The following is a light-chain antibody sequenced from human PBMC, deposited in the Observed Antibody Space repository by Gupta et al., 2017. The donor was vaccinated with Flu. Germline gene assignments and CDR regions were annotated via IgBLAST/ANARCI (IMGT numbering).Light chain of an antibody. CDR2: KAC. CDR3: QQYDTYET. Sequence: DIQMTQSPSTLSASVGDRATIPCRASQSISSWLAWYQQKPGKAPKLLIYKACSLESGVPSRFSGSGSGTEFTLTISSLQPDDFATYYCQQYDTYETFGQGTKVEIK. V-gene: IGKV1-5*03. CDR1: QSISSW. J-gene: IGKJ1*01.